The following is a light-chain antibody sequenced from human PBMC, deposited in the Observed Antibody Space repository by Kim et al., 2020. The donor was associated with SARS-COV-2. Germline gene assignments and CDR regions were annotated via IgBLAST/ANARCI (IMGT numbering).Light chain of an antibody. CDR3: QQYGNSVT. CDR2: GSS. CDR1: QSVASTY. V-gene: IGKV3-20*01. J-gene: IGKJ4*01. Sequence: EIVLTQSPSALSLSPGERVTLSCRASQSVASTYFAWYQQKPGQAPMLLIYGSSSSATVIPDRFSGSGSGTVFTLSISRLEPEDSAVYYCQQYGNSVTFGGGTKVDIK.